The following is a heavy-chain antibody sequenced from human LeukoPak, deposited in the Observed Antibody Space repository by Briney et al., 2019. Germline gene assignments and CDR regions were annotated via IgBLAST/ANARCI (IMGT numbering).Heavy chain of an antibody. CDR1: GFSFSKYA. Sequence: PGRSLRLSRAASGFSFSKYAMHLVRQAPGEGLEWVTFIGYDGSNKYYADSVKGRFTISRDNSKNTLYLQMNSLRAEDTAVYYCARDKSYGLDIWGQGTMVTVSS. D-gene: IGHD3-10*01. J-gene: IGHJ3*02. CDR2: IGYDGSNK. V-gene: IGHV3-33*01. CDR3: ARDKSYGLDI.